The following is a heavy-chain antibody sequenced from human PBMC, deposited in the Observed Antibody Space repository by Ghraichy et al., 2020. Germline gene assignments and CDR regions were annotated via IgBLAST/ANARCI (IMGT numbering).Heavy chain of an antibody. Sequence: VSSISSSSSYIYYADSMKGRFTISRDNAKNSLYLQMNSLRVEDTAVYYCARVGSICTSTSCSDYWGQ. CDR2: ISSSSSYI. J-gene: IGHJ4*02. CDR3: ARVGSICTSTSCSDY. V-gene: IGHV3-21*01. D-gene: IGHD2-2*01.